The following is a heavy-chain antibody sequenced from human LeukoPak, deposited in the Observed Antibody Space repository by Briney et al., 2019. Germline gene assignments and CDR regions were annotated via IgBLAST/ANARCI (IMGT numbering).Heavy chain of an antibody. CDR2: ISSSSSTI. V-gene: IGHV3-48*01. D-gene: IGHD2/OR15-2a*01. CDR1: GFTFSSYS. CDR3: ARDLPTTYAIDQ. J-gene: IGHJ4*02. Sequence: PGGSLRLSCAASGFTFSSYSMNWVRQAPGKGLEWVSYISSSSSTIYYADSVKGRFTISRDNAMNSLYLQMNDLRPEDTALYYCARDLPTTYAIDQWGQGTLVTVSS.